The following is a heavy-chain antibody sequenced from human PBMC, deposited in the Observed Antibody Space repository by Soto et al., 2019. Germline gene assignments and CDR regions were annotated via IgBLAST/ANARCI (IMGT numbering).Heavy chain of an antibody. D-gene: IGHD3-16*01. V-gene: IGHV3-13*01. CDR3: VREEGGIYGRCFVY. Sequence: EVQLVESGGGLVQPGGSLRLSCAASGFTFSSYDMHWVRQATGKGLEWVSAIGTAGDTYYPGSVKGRFTISRENAKNSLYLQMNSLRAGDTAVYYCVREEGGIYGRCFVYWGQGTLVTVSS. CDR1: GFTFSSYD. CDR2: IGTAGDT. J-gene: IGHJ4*02.